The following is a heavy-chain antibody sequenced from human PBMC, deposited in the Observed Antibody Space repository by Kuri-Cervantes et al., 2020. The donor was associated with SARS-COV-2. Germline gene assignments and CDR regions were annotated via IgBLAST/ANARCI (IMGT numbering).Heavy chain of an antibody. V-gene: IGHV3-64*01. Sequence: ETLSLTCAASGFTFSSYAMHWVRQAPGKGLEYVSAISSNGGSTYYANSVKGRFTISRDNSKNTLYLQMGSLRAEDMAVYYCARDWGELGKDYWGQGTLDTVSS. CDR3: ARDWGELGKDY. CDR2: ISSNGGST. J-gene: IGHJ4*02. D-gene: IGHD7-27*01. CDR1: GFTFSSYA.